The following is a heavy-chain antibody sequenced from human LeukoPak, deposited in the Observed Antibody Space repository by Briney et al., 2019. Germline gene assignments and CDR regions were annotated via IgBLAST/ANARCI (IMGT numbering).Heavy chain of an antibody. V-gene: IGHV3-13*01. CDR1: GFTFSSYW. J-gene: IGHJ2*01. CDR2: FGSAGDT. Sequence: PSGGSLRLSCAASGFTFSSYWMSWVRQAPGKGLEWVSAFGSAGDTYYPGAVKGRFTISRDYATDSLYLQMNSLRAGDTAVYFCVRGALPGDNWYFDLWGRGTLVTVSS. CDR3: VRGALPGDNWYFDL.